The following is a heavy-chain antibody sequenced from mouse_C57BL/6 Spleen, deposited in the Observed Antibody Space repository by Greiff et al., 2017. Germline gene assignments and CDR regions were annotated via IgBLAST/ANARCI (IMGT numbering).Heavy chain of an antibody. V-gene: IGHV1-19*01. J-gene: IGHJ1*03. CDR2: LNPYNGGP. CDR1: GYTFTDYY. D-gene: IGHD2-3*01. CDR3: ARLYDASYWYFDV. Sequence: EVQLQQSGPVLVKPGASVKMSCKASGYTFTDYYMNWVQQSHGTSLEWIGVLNPYNGGPSYNQKFKGKATLTVDKSSSTAYMELYIRTSEDSAVYYCARLYDASYWYFDVGGTGTTVTVSS.